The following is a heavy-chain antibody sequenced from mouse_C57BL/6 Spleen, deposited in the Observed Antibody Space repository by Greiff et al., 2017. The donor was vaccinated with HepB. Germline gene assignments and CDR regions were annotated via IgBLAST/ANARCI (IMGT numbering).Heavy chain of an antibody. CDR3: ARGAITTVGATRYYFDY. J-gene: IGHJ2*01. CDR2: IHPNSGST. Sequence: VQLHQPGAELVKPGASVKLSCKASGYTFPSYWMHWVKPRPGQGLEWIGMIHPNSGSTNYNEKFKSKATLTVDKSSSTAYMQLSSLTSEDSAVYYGARGAITTVGATRYYFDYWGQGTTLTVSS. D-gene: IGHD1-1*01. V-gene: IGHV1-64*01. CDR1: GYTFPSYW.